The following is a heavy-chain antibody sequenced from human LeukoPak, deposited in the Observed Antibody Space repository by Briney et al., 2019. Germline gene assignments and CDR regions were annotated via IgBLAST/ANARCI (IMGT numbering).Heavy chain of an antibody. D-gene: IGHD3-10*01. Sequence: ASVKVSCKASGGTFSSYAISWVRQAPGQGLEWMGWINPNSGGTNYAQKFQGRVTMTRDTSISTAYMELSRLRSDDTAVYYCARVLGSGRNWFDPWGQGTLVTVSS. J-gene: IGHJ5*02. CDR2: INPNSGGT. CDR1: GGTFSSYA. V-gene: IGHV1-2*02. CDR3: ARVLGSGRNWFDP.